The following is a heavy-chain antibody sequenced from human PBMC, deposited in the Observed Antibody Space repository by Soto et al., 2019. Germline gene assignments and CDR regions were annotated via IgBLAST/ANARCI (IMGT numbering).Heavy chain of an antibody. Sequence: GGSLRLSCAASGFTFSSYAMSWVRQAPGKGLEWVSAISGSGGSTYYADSVKGRFTISRDNSKNTLYLQMNSLRAEDTAVYYCAKGHGFGELFVYYYYMDVWGKGTTVTVSS. V-gene: IGHV3-23*01. CDR2: ISGSGGST. J-gene: IGHJ6*03. CDR1: GFTFSSYA. D-gene: IGHD3-10*01. CDR3: AKGHGFGELFVYYYYMDV.